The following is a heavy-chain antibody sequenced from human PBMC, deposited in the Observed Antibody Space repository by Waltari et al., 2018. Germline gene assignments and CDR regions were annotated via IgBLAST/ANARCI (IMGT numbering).Heavy chain of an antibody. CDR2: IHHSGST. J-gene: IGHJ3*02. CDR1: GGSFSGYY. Sequence: QVQLQQWGAGLLKPSETLSLTCAVYGGSFSGYYWSWIRQPPGKGLEWIGEIHHSGSTNYNPSLKSRVTISVDTSKNQFSLKLSSVTAADTAVYYCARPGIRGRIDQTITMVRGVIITWPFDIWGQGTMVTVSS. D-gene: IGHD3-10*01. CDR3: ARPGIRGRIDQTITMVRGVIITWPFDI. V-gene: IGHV4-34*01.